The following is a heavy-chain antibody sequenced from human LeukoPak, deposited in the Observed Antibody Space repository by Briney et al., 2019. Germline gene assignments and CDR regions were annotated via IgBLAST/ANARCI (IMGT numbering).Heavy chain of an antibody. CDR1: GFTFSSYA. J-gene: IGHJ4*02. Sequence: GGSLRLSCAASGFTFSSYAMHWVRQAPGKGLEWVAVISYDGSNKYYADSVKGRFTISRDNSKNTLYLQMNSLRAEDTAVYYCARTTTVVTPIDYWGQGTQVTVSS. CDR2: ISYDGSNK. V-gene: IGHV3-30-3*01. D-gene: IGHD4-23*01. CDR3: ARTTTVVTPIDY.